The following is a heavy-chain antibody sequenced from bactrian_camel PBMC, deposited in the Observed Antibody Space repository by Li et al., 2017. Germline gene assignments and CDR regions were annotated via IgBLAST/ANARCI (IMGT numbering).Heavy chain of an antibody. Sequence: HVQLVESGGGSVQAGGSLRLSCGASGFVFSSYCMGWYRQGPGKEREGVAAFDSDGTASYADSVKGRFTISRDNADNTLSLQMNSLKTEDTAVYYCATDGIGIWRVRPDDYWGQGTQVTVS. D-gene: IGHD1*01. CDR1: GFVFSSYC. V-gene: IGHV3S53*01. J-gene: IGHJ4*01. CDR3: ATDGIGIWRVRPDDY. CDR2: FDSDGTA.